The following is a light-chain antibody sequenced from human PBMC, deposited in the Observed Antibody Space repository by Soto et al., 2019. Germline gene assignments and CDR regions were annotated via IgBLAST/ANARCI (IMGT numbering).Light chain of an antibody. V-gene: IGKV3-11*01. CDR3: QQRNDWPPGYT. CDR2: EAS. CDR1: QSVSTY. J-gene: IGKJ2*01. Sequence: EIVLTQSPATLSLSPGERATLSCRASQSVSTYLAWYQQKPGQAPRLLIYEASNRATGIPARFSGSGSGTDFTLTISSLERKDFAVYYCQQRNDWPPGYTFGQGTKLEIK.